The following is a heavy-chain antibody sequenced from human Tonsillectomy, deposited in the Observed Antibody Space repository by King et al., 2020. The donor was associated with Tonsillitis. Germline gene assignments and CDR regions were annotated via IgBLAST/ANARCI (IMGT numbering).Heavy chain of an antibody. V-gene: IGHV4-59*01. CDR3: AREDNYYFDY. D-gene: IGHD1-1*01. J-gene: IGHJ4*02. CDR2: IYYSGST. CDR1: GVSISSYY. Sequence: QLQESGPGLVKPSETLSLTCTVSGVSISSYYWSWIRQPPGKGLEWIGYIYYSGSTNSNPSLKSRVTISVDTSKNQFSLKLSSVTAADTAVYYCAREDNYYFDYWGQGTLVTVSS.